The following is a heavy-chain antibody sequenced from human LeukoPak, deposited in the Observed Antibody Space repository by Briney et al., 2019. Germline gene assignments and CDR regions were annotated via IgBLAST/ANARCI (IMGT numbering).Heavy chain of an antibody. D-gene: IGHD2-15*01. CDR3: VRDFVRVGVPNFDY. CDR2: ISAGGSPI. V-gene: IGHV3-48*02. J-gene: IGHJ4*02. Sequence: GGSLRLSCASSGFTFSTYSMNWVRQAPGRGLEWVSYISAGGSPIYYADSVKGRFTISRDDAKNSLYLQMNSLRDEDTAVYYCVRDFVRVGVPNFDYWGQGALVTVSS. CDR1: GFTFSTYS.